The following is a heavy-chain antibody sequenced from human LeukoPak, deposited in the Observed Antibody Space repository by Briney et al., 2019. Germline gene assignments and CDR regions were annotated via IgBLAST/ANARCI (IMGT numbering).Heavy chain of an antibody. CDR2: IHTSGDT. V-gene: IGHV4-4*09. Sequence: SETLSLTCTVSGGSISSFYWSWIRQPPGKGLGWIGYIHTSGDTSYNPSLKSRVTISVDSSKKQFSLKLGSVTAADTAVYYCATSPKVTYFDYWGQGTLVTVSS. CDR1: GGSISSFY. J-gene: IGHJ4*02. CDR3: ATSPKVTYFDY.